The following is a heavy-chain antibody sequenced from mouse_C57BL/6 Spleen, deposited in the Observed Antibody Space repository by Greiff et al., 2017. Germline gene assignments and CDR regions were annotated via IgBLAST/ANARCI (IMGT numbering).Heavy chain of an antibody. D-gene: IGHD2-5*01. Sequence: QVQLQQPGAELVMPGASVKLSCKASGYTFTSYWMHWVKQRPGQGLEWIGEIDPSDSYTNYNHKFKGKSTLTVDKSSSTAYMQLSSRTSEDSAVYYCARGYSNYGGYYAMDDWGQGTSVTVSS. CDR2: IDPSDSYT. CDR3: ARGYSNYGGYYAMDD. J-gene: IGHJ4*01. V-gene: IGHV1-69*01. CDR1: GYTFTSYW.